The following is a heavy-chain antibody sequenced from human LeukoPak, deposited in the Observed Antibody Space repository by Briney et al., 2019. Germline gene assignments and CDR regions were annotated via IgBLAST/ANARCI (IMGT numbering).Heavy chain of an antibody. CDR3: ARDEWSDE. J-gene: IGHJ4*02. CDR1: DYSFTGYW. V-gene: IGHV5-51*01. CDR2: IYPGDSDT. Sequence: GEPLRISCKGSDYSFTGYWIGWVRQMPGKGLEWMGTIYPGDSDTRYSTSFQGQVTISADKSISTAYLQWSSLEASDISMYYSARDEWSDEWGQGTLVTVSS. D-gene: IGHD2-8*01.